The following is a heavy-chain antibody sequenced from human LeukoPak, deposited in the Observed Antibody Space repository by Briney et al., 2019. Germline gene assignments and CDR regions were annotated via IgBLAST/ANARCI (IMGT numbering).Heavy chain of an antibody. V-gene: IGHV3-30*03. Sequence: PGGSLRLSCAASGFTFSSYGMHWVRQAPGKGLEWVAVISYDGSSKYYADSVKGRFTISRDNSKNTLYLQMNSLRAEDTAVYYCASAGYSETYYYYYGMDVWGQGTTVTVSS. J-gene: IGHJ6*02. D-gene: IGHD6-13*01. CDR1: GFTFSSYG. CDR3: ASAGYSETYYYYYGMDV. CDR2: ISYDGSSK.